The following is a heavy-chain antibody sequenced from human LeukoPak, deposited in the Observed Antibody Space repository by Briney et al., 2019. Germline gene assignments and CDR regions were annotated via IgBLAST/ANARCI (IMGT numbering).Heavy chain of an antibody. CDR3: AKIHYFDY. CDR1: GFTFSSYG. V-gene: IGHV3-30*18. CDR2: ISYDGSNK. J-gene: IGHJ4*02. Sequence: GRSLRLSCAASGFTFSSYGMHWVRQAPGKGLEWVAVISYDGSNKYYADSAKGRFTISRDNSKNTLYLQMNSLRAEDTAVYYCAKIHYFDYWGQGTLVTVSS.